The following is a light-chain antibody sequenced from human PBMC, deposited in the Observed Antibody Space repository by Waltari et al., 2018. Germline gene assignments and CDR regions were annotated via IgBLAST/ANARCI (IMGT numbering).Light chain of an antibody. CDR2: DAS. CDR1: QDIREN. V-gene: IGKV1-33*01. J-gene: IGKJ4*01. Sequence: DTQMTQSPSSLSASVGDRVTITCQASQDIRENVNWYQQKPGKAPQVLIFDASRSQAVLASRFSGSGSGTDFAFTSSRLQPEAIGTYYCQQYANLPLTFGGGTTVEL. CDR3: QQYANLPLT.